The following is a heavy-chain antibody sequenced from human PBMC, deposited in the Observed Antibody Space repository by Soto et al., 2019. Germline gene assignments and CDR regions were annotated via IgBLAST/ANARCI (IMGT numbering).Heavy chain of an antibody. CDR2: ISGSGTYT. CDR1: GFTVSDHY. Sequence: QVQLVESGGGLVKPGGSLRLSCAVSGFTVSDHYMTWVRQAPGKGLEWVAYISGSGTYTNYADSVKGRYIISRDIAPNSLWLQINSLRAEDTAVYYCARSSGWRQVVGYKYGLDVWGQGTAVTVSS. J-gene: IGHJ6*02. V-gene: IGHV3-11*06. D-gene: IGHD5-18*01. CDR3: ARSSGWRQVVGYKYGLDV.